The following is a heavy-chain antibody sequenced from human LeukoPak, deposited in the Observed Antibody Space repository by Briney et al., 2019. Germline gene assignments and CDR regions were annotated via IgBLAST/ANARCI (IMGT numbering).Heavy chain of an antibody. CDR1: GYTFTDYY. Sequence: ASVKLSCKASGYTFTDYYMHWVRQAPGQGLEWMGWINPNIGDTNYAQKFQGRVTMTRDTSISTAYMELSRLRSDDTAVYYCARDRPSITGTTLDYFDSWGQGTLLTVSS. D-gene: IGHD1-7*01. CDR2: INPNIGDT. J-gene: IGHJ4*02. V-gene: IGHV1-2*02. CDR3: ARDRPSITGTTLDYFDS.